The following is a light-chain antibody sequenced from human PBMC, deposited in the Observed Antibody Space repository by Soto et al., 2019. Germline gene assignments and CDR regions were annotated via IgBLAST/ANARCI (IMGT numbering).Light chain of an antibody. J-gene: IGKJ2*01. Sequence: EIVMTQSPATLSVSPGERATLSCRASQSVTSDLAWYQQKPGQAPRLLIYGASTRATGFPARFSGSGYGTDFTLTISSLQSEDFAVYYCQQYNNWPPYAFGQGTKLEIK. CDR2: GAS. V-gene: IGKV3-15*01. CDR3: QQYNNWPPYA. CDR1: QSVTSD.